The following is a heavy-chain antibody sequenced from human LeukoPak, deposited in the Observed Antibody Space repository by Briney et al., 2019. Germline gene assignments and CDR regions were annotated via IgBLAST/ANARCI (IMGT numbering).Heavy chain of an antibody. CDR3: ARAAAVAGTRNDAFDI. J-gene: IGHJ3*02. CDR1: ACTFTGYY. CDR2: INPNSGGT. Sequence: SVKLSCKASACTFTGYYMHWVRQAHGQGLEWMGWINPNSGGTNYAQKFQGRVTMTRDTSISTAYMELSRLRSDDTAVYYCARAAAVAGTRNDAFDIWGQGTMVTVSS. D-gene: IGHD6-19*01. V-gene: IGHV1-2*02.